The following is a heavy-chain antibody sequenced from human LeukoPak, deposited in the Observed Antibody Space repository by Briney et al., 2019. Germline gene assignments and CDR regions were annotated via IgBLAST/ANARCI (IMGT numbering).Heavy chain of an antibody. CDR1: GGTFSSYA. Sequence: SVKVSCKASGGTFSSYAISWVGQAPGRGRDWMGRIIPILCIANYAQKFQGRVTLTADKSTSTAYMDRSSLKSEDTAVYYCARDHGIWFGELPPLTYYYYGMDVWGQGTTVTVSS. D-gene: IGHD3-10*01. V-gene: IGHV1-69*04. CDR3: ARDHGIWFGELPPLTYYYYGMDV. J-gene: IGHJ6*02. CDR2: IIPILCIA.